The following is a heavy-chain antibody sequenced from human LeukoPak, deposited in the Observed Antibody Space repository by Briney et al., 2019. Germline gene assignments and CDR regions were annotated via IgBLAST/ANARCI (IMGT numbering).Heavy chain of an antibody. D-gene: IGHD2-15*01. CDR2: ISYDGSNK. V-gene: IGHV3-30*04. CDR1: GFTFSSYA. J-gene: IGHJ1*01. Sequence: GGSLRLSCAASGFTFSSYAMHWVRQAPGKGLEWVAVISYDGSNKYYADSVKGRFTISRDNSKNTLYLQMNSLRVEDTAVYYCAAYCSGVSCYPPTFQHWGQGTLVTVSS. CDR3: AAYCSGVSCYPPTFQH.